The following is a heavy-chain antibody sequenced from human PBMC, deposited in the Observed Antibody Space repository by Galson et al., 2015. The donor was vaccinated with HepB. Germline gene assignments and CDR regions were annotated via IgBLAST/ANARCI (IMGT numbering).Heavy chain of an antibody. CDR1: GFSLSTPGVG. Sequence: PALVKPPQTLTLTCTFSGFSLSTPGVGVGWIRQPPGKALEWLVLIFWDDDKRYSTSLTSRLTITKDISKNQVVLTLTNMDPLDTATYYCAHSTSSSQAYSFASWGQRTLVTVSS. CDR2: IFWDDDK. CDR3: AHSTSSSQAYSFAS. J-gene: IGHJ4*02. D-gene: IGHD6-6*01. V-gene: IGHV2-5*02.